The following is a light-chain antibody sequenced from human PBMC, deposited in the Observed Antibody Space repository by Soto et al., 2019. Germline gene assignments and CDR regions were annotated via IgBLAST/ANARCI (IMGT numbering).Light chain of an antibody. V-gene: IGLV2-23*01. CDR2: EGS. J-gene: IGLJ1*01. CDR1: SSDVGSYHL. CDR3: CSYAGSSTFV. Sequence: QSALTQPASVSGSXXXSITXXXTXTSSDVGSYHLVSWYQHHPGKAPKLMIYEGSKRPSGVSNRFSGSKSGNTASLTISGLQAEDEADYYCCSYAGSSTFVFGTGTKLTVL.